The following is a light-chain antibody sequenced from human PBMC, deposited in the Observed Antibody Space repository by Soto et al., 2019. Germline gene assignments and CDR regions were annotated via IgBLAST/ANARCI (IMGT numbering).Light chain of an antibody. Sequence: QSALTQPASVSGSPGQSITISCNGTSNDVGDYNYVSWYQQHPGKAPKLIIYEVRNRPSGVSFRFSGSKSGNTASLIISGLQAGDEADYYCCSYTITSSRVFGTGTKLTVL. CDR2: EVR. V-gene: IGLV2-14*01. CDR1: SNDVGDYNY. CDR3: CSYTITSSRV. J-gene: IGLJ1*01.